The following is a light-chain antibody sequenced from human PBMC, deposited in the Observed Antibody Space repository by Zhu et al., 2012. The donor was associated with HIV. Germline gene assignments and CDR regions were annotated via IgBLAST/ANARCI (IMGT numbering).Light chain of an antibody. CDR3: QQHANSPGYT. V-gene: IGKV3-20*01. CDR1: QSVSSSY. Sequence: EIVLTQSPGTLSLSPGERATLSCRASQSVSSSYLAWYQQKPGQAPGLLIYGASSRATGIPDRFSGSGSGTDFTLTISRLEPEDFAVYYCQQHANSPGYTFGQGTKLEIK. J-gene: IGKJ2*01. CDR2: GAS.